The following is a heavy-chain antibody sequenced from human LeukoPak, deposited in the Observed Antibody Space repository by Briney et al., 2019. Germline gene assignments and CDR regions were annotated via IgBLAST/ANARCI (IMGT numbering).Heavy chain of an antibody. CDR2: ISGSGGVT. J-gene: IGHJ4*02. D-gene: IGHD5-18*01. CDR3: VRGYSYGYHVSKTYYFDY. CDR1: EFSFSSYA. Sequence: QPGASLRLSCAASEFSFSSYAMSWVRQAPGKGLEWVSSISGSGGVTYYADSVKGRFTISRDNSKNTLYLQMNSLRAEDTAVYYCVRGYSYGYHVSKTYYFDYWGQGTLVTVSS. V-gene: IGHV3-23*01.